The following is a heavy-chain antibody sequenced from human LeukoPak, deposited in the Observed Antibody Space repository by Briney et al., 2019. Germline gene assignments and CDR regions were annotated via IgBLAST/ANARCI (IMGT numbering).Heavy chain of an antibody. CDR3: ARDPFDSSGYKPDY. D-gene: IGHD3-22*01. CDR1: GYTFTSYG. Sequence: ASVKVSCKASGYTFTSYGISWVRQAPGQGHEWMGWISAYNGNTNYAQKLQGRVTMTTDTSTSTAYMELRSLRSDDTAVYYCARDPFDSSGYKPDYWGQGTLVTASS. CDR2: ISAYNGNT. V-gene: IGHV1-18*01. J-gene: IGHJ4*02.